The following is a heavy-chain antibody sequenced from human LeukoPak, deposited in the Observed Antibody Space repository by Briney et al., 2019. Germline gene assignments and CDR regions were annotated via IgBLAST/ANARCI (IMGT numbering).Heavy chain of an antibody. J-gene: IGHJ1*01. CDR1: GFTFSRYW. CDR2: INGDGSTT. V-gene: IGHV3-74*01. CDR3: ATGNYYDSRGYYTFGH. D-gene: IGHD3-22*01. Sequence: PGGSLRLSCAASGFTFSRYWMRWVRHAPGKGLVWVSRINGDGSTTSYADFVKGGFTISRDNAKNTLYLQMNSLRAEDTAVYYCATGNYYDSRGYYTFGHWGQGTLVTVSS.